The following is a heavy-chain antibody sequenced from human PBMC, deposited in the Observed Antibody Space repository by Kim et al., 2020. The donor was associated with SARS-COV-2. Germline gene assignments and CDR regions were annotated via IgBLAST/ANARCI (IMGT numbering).Heavy chain of an antibody. Sequence: SETLSLTCAVYGGSFSGYYWSWIRQPPGKGLEWIGEINHSGSTNYNPSLKSRVTISVDTSKNQFSLKLSSVTAADTAVYYCARGGMSIAARSYYYGMDVWGQGTTVTVSS. CDR3: ARGGMSIAARSYYYGMDV. V-gene: IGHV4-34*01. CDR2: INHSGST. D-gene: IGHD6-6*01. J-gene: IGHJ6*02. CDR1: GGSFSGYY.